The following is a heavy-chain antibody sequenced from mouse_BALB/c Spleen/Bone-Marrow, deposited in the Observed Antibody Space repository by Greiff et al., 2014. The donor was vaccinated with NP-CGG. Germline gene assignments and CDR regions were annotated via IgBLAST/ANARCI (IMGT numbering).Heavy chain of an antibody. D-gene: IGHD1-1*01. CDR2: IWAGGST. CDR1: GFSLTSYG. Sequence: VQLQQSGPGLVAPSQSLSITCTVSGFSLTSYGVHWVRQPPGKGLEWLGVIWAGGSTSYNSALMSRLSISKDNSKSQVFLKMNSLQTDDTAMYYCAREGGYYYGSRVAWFAYWGQGTLVTVSA. J-gene: IGHJ3*01. CDR3: AREGGYYYGSRVAWFAY. V-gene: IGHV2-9*02.